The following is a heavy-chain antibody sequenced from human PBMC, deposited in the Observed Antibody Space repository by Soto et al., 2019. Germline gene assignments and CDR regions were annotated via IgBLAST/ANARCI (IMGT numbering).Heavy chain of an antibody. CDR3: AVAMVREILIFESSGMHV. Sequence: QVQLVQPGAEVKKPGSSVKVSCKTSGGTFNNYAISWVRQAPGQGLEWMGGLIPNFDTPNYAQKFQDRLTIIADESTSTVSMELRSLRSDDTAVYYCAVAMVREILIFESSGMHVWGQGTTVTVSS. D-gene: IGHD3-10*01. J-gene: IGHJ6*02. V-gene: IGHV1-69*01. CDR2: LIPNFDTP. CDR1: GGTFNNYA.